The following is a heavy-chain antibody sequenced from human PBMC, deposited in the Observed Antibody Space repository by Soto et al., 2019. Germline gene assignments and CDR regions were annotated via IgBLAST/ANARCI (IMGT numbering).Heavy chain of an antibody. J-gene: IGHJ4*02. CDR1: GYTFTDCY. Sequence: QVQLVQSGAEVKKPGPSVRVSCKASGYTFTDCYVHWVRQAPGQGLEWMGWINPKSGGTNIAQRFKGRVNMTRDMSISTAYMVLNSLKSDDTAVYYCVRDGLVSSAKYYFDYWGQGTLVTVSS. CDR2: INPKSGGT. V-gene: IGHV1-2*02. CDR3: VRDGLVSSAKYYFDY. D-gene: IGHD6-13*01.